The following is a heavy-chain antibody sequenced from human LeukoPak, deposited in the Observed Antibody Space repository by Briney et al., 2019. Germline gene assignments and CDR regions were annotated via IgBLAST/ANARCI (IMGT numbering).Heavy chain of an antibody. CDR2: SVPIFATT. D-gene: IGHD2-21*01. V-gene: IGHV1-69*05. J-gene: IGHJ5*02. CDR1: VGTFSGYA. CDR3: ARGPSNPILFGFWFDP. Sequence: SVKVSCKASVGTFSGYAISWVRQAPGQGLEWMGGSVPIFATTHYAQNFQGRVTITTDESTNTAYMELSSLRSEDTAVYYCARGPSNPILFGFWFDPWGQGTLVTVSS.